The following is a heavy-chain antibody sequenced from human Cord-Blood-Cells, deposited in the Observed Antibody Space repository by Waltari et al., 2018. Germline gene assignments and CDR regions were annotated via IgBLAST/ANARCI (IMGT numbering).Heavy chain of an antibody. CDR1: GGSFMVYY. Sequence: QVQLQQWGAGLLKPSETLSLPWAVYGGSFMVYYWSRIRPPPGKGLEWIGDINHSGSTNYNPSLKSRVTISVDTSKNQFSLKLSSVTAADTAVYYCARGDLLGGSYFDYWGQGTLVTVSS. CDR2: INHSGST. D-gene: IGHD1-26*01. J-gene: IGHJ4*02. CDR3: ARGDLLGGSYFDY. V-gene: IGHV4-34*01.